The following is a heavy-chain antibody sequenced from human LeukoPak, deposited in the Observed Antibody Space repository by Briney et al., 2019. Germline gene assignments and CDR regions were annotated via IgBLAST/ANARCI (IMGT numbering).Heavy chain of an antibody. CDR1: GFTVSTNY. CDR3: ARDPGDYYFDY. CDR2: IYSGGST. Sequence: GGSLRLSCAASGFTVSTNYMSWVRQAPGKGLEWVSVIYSGGSTYYADSVKGRFTISRDDSKNTLNLQMNSLRAEHTAVYYCARDPGDYYFDYWGQGTLVTVSS. D-gene: IGHD4-17*01. V-gene: IGHV3-66*01. J-gene: IGHJ4*02.